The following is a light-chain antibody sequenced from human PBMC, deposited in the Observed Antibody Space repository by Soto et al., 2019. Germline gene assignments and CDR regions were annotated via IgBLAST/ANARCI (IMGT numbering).Light chain of an antibody. Sequence: ELVMTQSPATLSVSPGERATLSCRASQSVSSNLAWYQQKPGQAPRLLIYGASTRATGIPARFSGSGSGTDLTLTISSLQSEDFAVYYFKQYTNWRLTFGQGTKVDIX. CDR3: KQYTNWRLT. V-gene: IGKV3-15*01. CDR1: QSVSSN. CDR2: GAS. J-gene: IGKJ1*01.